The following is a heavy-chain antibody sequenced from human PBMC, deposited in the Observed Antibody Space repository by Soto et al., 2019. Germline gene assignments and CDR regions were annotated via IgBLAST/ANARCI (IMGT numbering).Heavy chain of an antibody. Sequence: QVQLVQSGAEVKKPGSSVKVSCKASGGTFSSYAISWVRQAPGQGLEWMGGIIPIFGTANYAQKFQGRVTMTADESTSTAYRGLSSLRSEDTAVYYCARARIVVVTADIAFDYWGQGTLVTVSS. D-gene: IGHD2-21*02. CDR3: ARARIVVVTADIAFDY. CDR2: IIPIFGTA. V-gene: IGHV1-69*12. J-gene: IGHJ4*02. CDR1: GGTFSSYA.